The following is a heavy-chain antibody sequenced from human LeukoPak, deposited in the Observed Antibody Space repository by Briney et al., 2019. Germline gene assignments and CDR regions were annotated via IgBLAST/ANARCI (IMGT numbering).Heavy chain of an antibody. Sequence: SETLSLTCTVSSGSISTSNYYWGWVRQPPGKALEWIGNIFYTGSTYYNPSLKSRVTISVDTSKNQFSLKLSSVTAADTAVYYCARDPTFYYDSIGYYSTWGQGTMVTVSS. J-gene: IGHJ3*01. V-gene: IGHV4-39*07. CDR3: ARDPTFYYDSIGYYST. CDR1: SGSISTSNYY. CDR2: IFYTGST. D-gene: IGHD3-22*01.